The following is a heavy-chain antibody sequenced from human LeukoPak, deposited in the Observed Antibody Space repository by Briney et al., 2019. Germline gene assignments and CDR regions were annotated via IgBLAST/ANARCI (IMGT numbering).Heavy chain of an antibody. J-gene: IGHJ4*02. D-gene: IGHD1-26*01. CDR3: AKTGGAHSGSYDY. CDR2: ISSSSSTK. V-gene: IGHV3-48*01. Sequence: GGSLRLSCAASGFTFSSYSMNWVRQAPGKGLEWVSYISSSSSTKYYADSVKGRFTISRDNAKNSLYLQMNGLRVEDTAVYYCAKTGGAHSGSYDYWGQGTLVTVSS. CDR1: GFTFSSYS.